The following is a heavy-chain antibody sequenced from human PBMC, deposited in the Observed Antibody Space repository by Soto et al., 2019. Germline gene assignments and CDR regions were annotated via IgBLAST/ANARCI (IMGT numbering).Heavy chain of an antibody. D-gene: IGHD2-21*01. CDR3: TRATYSRYYFDV. Sequence: PSEAPSLPLTGSGGSMKNYCLSGGRQSPGKGLVWIGYIYYSGRTKYNPSLKSRVTIARDRSENQFSLKVCSVTAADTAVYFCTRATYSRYYFDVSGHGPLVTVSS. J-gene: IGHJ4*01. V-gene: IGHV4-59*01. CDR1: GGSMKNYC. CDR2: IYYSGRT.